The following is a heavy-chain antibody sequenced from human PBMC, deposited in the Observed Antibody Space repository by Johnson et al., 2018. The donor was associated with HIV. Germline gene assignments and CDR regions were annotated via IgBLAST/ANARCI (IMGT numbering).Heavy chain of an antibody. CDR3: ARVVSDFNCGGGGRAFDS. CDR1: GFTFSSYA. CDR2: ISYDGSNK. D-gene: IGHD2-21*01. J-gene: IGHJ3*02. Sequence: QVQLVESGGGVVRPGGSLRLSCAASGFTFSSYAMHWVRQAPGKGLEWVAVISYDGSNKYYADSVKGRFTISRDNSKNTLYLQMNGLRAEDTAVYYCARVVSDFNCGGGGRAFDSWGQGTMVTVSS. V-gene: IGHV3-30-3*01.